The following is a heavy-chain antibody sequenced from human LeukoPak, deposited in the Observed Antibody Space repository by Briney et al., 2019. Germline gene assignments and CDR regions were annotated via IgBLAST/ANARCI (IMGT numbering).Heavy chain of an antibody. CDR2: MNPNSGNT. D-gene: IGHD6-13*01. CDR1: GYTFTSYD. J-gene: IGHJ6*03. V-gene: IGHV1-8*03. Sequence: ASVKVSCKASGYTFTSYDINWVRQATGQGLEWMGWMNPNSGNTGYAQKFQGRVTITRNTSISTAYMELSRLRSDDTAVYYCAREAAAAGGYMDVWGKGTTVTISS. CDR3: AREAAAAGGYMDV.